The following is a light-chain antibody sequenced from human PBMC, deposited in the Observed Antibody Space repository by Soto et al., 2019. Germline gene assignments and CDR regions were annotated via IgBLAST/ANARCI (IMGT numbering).Light chain of an antibody. Sequence: IVFTQSPGTLSLSSGERATLSCRASQSVSSSYLAWYQQKPGQAPRLLTDGASSRATGIPDRFSGSGSGTDFTLTISRLEPEDFAVYYCQQYGSSPLTFGGGTKVEIK. CDR2: GAS. CDR1: QSVSSSY. V-gene: IGKV3-20*01. CDR3: QQYGSSPLT. J-gene: IGKJ4*01.